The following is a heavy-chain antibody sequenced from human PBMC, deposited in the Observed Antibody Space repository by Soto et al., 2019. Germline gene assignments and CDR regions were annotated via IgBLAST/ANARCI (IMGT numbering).Heavy chain of an antibody. CDR1: GYTFTIYD. V-gene: IGHV1-8*01. D-gene: IGHD3-10*01. J-gene: IGHJ5*02. CDR3: ARSPFRGITMVRGVINWFDP. Sequence: ASVKVSCKASGYTFTIYDINWVRQATGQGLEWMGWMNPNSGNTGYAQKLQGRVTMTTDTSTSTAYMELRSLRSDDTAVYYCARSPFRGITMVRGVINWFDPWGQGTLVTVSS. CDR2: MNPNSGNT.